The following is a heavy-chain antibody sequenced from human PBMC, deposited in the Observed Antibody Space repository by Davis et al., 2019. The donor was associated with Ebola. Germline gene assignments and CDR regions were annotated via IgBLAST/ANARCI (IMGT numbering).Heavy chain of an antibody. J-gene: IGHJ4*02. Sequence: MPSETLSLTCAVYGGSFSGYYWSWIRQSPGKGLEWIGEIIDSGSTNYNPSLKSRVSISLDRSKNQFSLKVTSLTAADTAVYYCARTTRGSGWFVDYWGQGTLVTASS. CDR3: ARTTRGSGWFVDY. CDR2: IIDSGST. CDR1: GGSFSGYY. D-gene: IGHD6-19*01. V-gene: IGHV4-34*12.